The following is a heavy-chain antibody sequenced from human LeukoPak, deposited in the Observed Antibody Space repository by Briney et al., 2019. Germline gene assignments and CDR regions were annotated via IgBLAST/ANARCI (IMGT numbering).Heavy chain of an antibody. V-gene: IGHV3-66*03. J-gene: IGHJ4*02. CDR2: IYSDNT. CDR1: GFTVSSNS. D-gene: IGHD4-17*01. Sequence: GGSLRLSCTVSGFTVSSNSMSWVRQAPGKGLEWVSFIYSDNTHYSDSVKGRFTISRDNSKNTLYLQMNSLRAEDTAVYYCAKWASLTTVTSGGSFDSWGQGTLVTVSS. CDR3: AKWASLTTVTSGGSFDS.